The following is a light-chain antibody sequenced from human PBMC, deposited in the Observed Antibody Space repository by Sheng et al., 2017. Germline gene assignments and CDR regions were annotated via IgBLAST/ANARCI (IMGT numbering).Light chain of an antibody. CDR1: SSNIGSNS. CDR3: AAWDDSLNGLVA. J-gene: IGLJ2*01. Sequence: QSVLTQPPSVSAAPGQRVTISCSGSSSNIGSNSVNWYQHLPGTAPKLLIFTNNQRPSGVPDRFSGYKSGTSASLAISGLQSEDEADYYCAAWDDSLNGLVAFGGGTKL. CDR2: TNN. V-gene: IGLV1-44*01.